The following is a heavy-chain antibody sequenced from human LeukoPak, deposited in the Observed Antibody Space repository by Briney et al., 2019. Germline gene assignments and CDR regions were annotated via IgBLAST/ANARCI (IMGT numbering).Heavy chain of an antibody. D-gene: IGHD4-17*01. CDR2: ISGNGGST. Sequence: GGSLRLSCAASGFTFSSYGMHWVRQAPGKELEFVSAISGNGGSTHYANSVKGRFTISRDNSKNTLYLQMGSLRPEDMAVYYCARIGGTVTTNYFDYWGQGTLVTVSS. CDR3: ARIGGTVTTNYFDY. J-gene: IGHJ4*02. V-gene: IGHV3-64*01. CDR1: GFTFSSYG.